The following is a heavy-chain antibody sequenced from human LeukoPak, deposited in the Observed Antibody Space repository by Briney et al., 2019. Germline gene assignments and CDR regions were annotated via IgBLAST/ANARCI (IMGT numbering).Heavy chain of an antibody. J-gene: IGHJ6*02. CDR1: GFTFSSYG. CDR2: IWYDGSNK. Sequence: PGGSLRLSCAAPGFTFSSYGMHWVRQAPGKGLEWVAVIWYDGSNKYYADSVKGRFTISRDNSKNTLYLQLNSLRAEDTAVYYCAREPGLRYFDWLLYHYYYYYGMDVWGQGTTVTVSS. D-gene: IGHD3-9*01. V-gene: IGHV3-33*01. CDR3: AREPGLRYFDWLLYHYYYYYGMDV.